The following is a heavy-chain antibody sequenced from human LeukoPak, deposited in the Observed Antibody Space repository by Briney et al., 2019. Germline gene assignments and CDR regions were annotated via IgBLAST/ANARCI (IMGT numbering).Heavy chain of an antibody. CDR2: INPNSGGT. D-gene: IGHD3-3*01. V-gene: IGHV1-2*02. CDR3: ARGQRITIFGVSDNWFDP. CDR1: GYTFTGYY. J-gene: IGHJ5*02. Sequence: ASVKVSCKASGYTFTGYYMHWVRQAPGQGLEWMGWINPNSGGTNYAQQFQGRVTMTRDTSIGTAYMELSRLRSDDTAVYYCARGQRITIFGVSDNWFDPWGQGTLVTVSS.